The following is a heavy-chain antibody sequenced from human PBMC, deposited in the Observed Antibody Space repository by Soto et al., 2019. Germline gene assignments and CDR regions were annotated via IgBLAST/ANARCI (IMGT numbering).Heavy chain of an antibody. CDR3: ARDSTAGATYSGPSYYAWDV. CDR2: IRPDGSDQ. Sequence: PGGSLRLSCAASGFIFSTYGMNWVRQAPDKGLEWLATIRPDGSDQWCAQSVRGQLTISRDNCKNTLYLQMNSLRAEDSAVYYCARDSTAGATYSGPSYYAWDVWGKGTTVTVAS. V-gene: IGHV3-33*07. D-gene: IGHD1-26*01. CDR1: GFIFSTYG. J-gene: IGHJ6*04.